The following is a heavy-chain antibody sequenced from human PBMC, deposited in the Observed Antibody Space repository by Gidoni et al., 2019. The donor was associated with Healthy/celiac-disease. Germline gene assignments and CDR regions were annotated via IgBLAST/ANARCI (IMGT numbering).Heavy chain of an antibody. Sequence: QLQLQESGPGLVKPSETLSLTCTVPGGSISSSSYYWGWIRQPPGKGLEWIGSIYYSGSTYYNPSLKSRVTISVDTSKNQFSLKLSSVTAADTAVYYCARVPVVATILSFDPWGQGTLVTVSS. J-gene: IGHJ5*02. V-gene: IGHV4-39*07. D-gene: IGHD5-12*01. CDR3: ARVPVVATILSFDP. CDR1: GGSISSSSYY. CDR2: IYYSGST.